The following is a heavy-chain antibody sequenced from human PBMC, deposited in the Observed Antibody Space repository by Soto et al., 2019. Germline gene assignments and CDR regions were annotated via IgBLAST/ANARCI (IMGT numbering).Heavy chain of an antibody. V-gene: IGHV3-23*01. CDR3: ALDERYDSSGDSLPGGVGNCDY. CDR2: ISGSGGST. J-gene: IGHJ4*02. CDR1: GFTFSSYA. Sequence: PGGSLSLSCAASGFTFSSYAMSWVRQAPGKGLEWVSAISGSGGSTYYADSVKGRFTISRDNSKNTLYLQMNSLRAEDTAVYYCALDERYDSSGDSLPGGVGNCDYWGQGTLVSVSS. D-gene: IGHD3-22*01.